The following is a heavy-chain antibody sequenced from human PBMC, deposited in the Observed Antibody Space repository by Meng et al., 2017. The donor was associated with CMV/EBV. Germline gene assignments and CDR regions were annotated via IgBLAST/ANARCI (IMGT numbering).Heavy chain of an antibody. J-gene: IGHJ6*02. D-gene: IGHD6-19*01. CDR3: AKDLDPRMYSSGWYISYYYYYYGMDV. CDR2: IRYDGSNK. CDR1: GSTSSSYG. Sequence: GESLKSSCAASGSTSSSYGNYWGRQAPGKGLEWVAFIRYDGSNKYYADSVTGRFTISRDNSKNTLYLQMNSLRAEDTAVYYCAKDLDPRMYSSGWYISYYYYYYGMDVWGQGTTVTVSS. V-gene: IGHV3-30*02.